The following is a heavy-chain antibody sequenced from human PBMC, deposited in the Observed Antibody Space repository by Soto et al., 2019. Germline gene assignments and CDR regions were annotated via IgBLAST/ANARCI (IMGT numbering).Heavy chain of an antibody. J-gene: IGHJ4*02. CDR2: IIPIFTTT. CDR3: ARPSGLLGQYSALVDY. D-gene: IGHD6-6*01. CDR1: GGTFSNSA. V-gene: IGHV1-69*18. Sequence: QVQLVQSGSEVRRPGSSVKVSCKASGGTFSNSAIAWVRQAPGQWLEWLGMIIPIFTTTNYAQKFKDRLTISADGSTSTAYMELSGLKSEDTDVYFCARPSGLLGQYSALVDYWGQGTLVTVSS.